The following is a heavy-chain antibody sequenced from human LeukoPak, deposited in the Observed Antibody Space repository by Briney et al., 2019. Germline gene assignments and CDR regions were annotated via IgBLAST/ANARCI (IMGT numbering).Heavy chain of an antibody. D-gene: IGHD3-10*01. CDR3: ASGLIGEGGGDRYYYVMDV. J-gene: IGHJ6*02. CDR1: GYSFTNYF. V-gene: IGHV1-46*01. Sequence: RRASVKVSCKASGYSFTNYFMHWVRQAPGQGLECLGIINPSVGTTSYAQKFQGRVTMTRDTSTSTVYMELGSLRSEDTAVYYCASGLIGEGGGDRYYYVMDVWGQGTTVTVSS. CDR2: INPSVGTT.